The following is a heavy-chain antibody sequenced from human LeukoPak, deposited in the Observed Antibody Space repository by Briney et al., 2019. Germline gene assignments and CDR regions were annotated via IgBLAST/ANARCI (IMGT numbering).Heavy chain of an antibody. CDR1: GGSLSSGSYY. J-gene: IGHJ6*02. Sequence: SETLSLTCTVSGGSLSSGSYYWGWIRQPPGKGLEWFGSIYYSGSTYYNPSLKSRVTMTVDTSKNQFSLKLSSVTAADTAVYYCAIGDNSGYYDGMDVWGQGTTVTVSS. D-gene: IGHD3-22*01. CDR3: AIGDNSGYYDGMDV. V-gene: IGHV4-39*01. CDR2: IYYSGST.